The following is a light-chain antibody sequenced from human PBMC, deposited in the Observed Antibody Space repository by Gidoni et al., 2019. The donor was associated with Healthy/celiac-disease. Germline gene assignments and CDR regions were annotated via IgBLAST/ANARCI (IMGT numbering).Light chain of an antibody. Sequence: QSALTQHASVSGSPGQSIPISCTGTSSDVGGYNYVSWYQQHPVKAPKLMIYEVSNRPSGVSNRFSGSKSGNTSSLTIAGLQSEDEADYYFSSYTSSSTLVVFGGWTKRTVL. CDR2: EVS. J-gene: IGLJ2*01. CDR3: SSYTSSSTLVV. CDR1: SSDVGGYNY. V-gene: IGLV2-14*01.